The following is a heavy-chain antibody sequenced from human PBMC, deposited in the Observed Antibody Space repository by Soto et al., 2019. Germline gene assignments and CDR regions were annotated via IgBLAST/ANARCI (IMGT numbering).Heavy chain of an antibody. D-gene: IGHD3-9*01. V-gene: IGHV3-7*04. CDR3: VRAISGSFAL. CDR1: GFSFITYW. J-gene: IGHJ4*02. CDR2: IKEDGSEK. Sequence: EVQLVESGGGLVQSGGSLRLSCEASGFSFITYWMNWVRQAPGKGLEWLASIKEDGSEKQYVDSVKGRFTISRDNAKNSLYLQMNSXSEXXXXVXXCVRAISGSFALWGQGTLVIVSS.